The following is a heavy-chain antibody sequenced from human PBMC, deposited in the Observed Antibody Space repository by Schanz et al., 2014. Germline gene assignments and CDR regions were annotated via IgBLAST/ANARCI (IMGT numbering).Heavy chain of an antibody. CDR2: IWNNGVTK. CDR1: GFTFSDYY. V-gene: IGHV3-33*08. J-gene: IGHJ4*02. CDR3: ARPRFDYGEVDY. D-gene: IGHD4-17*01. Sequence: VQLVESGGGLVQPGGSLRLSCAASGFTFSDYYMSWIRQAPGKGLEWVAVIWNNGVTKYYADSVRGRFTISRDRFQNTLYLRMSSLRAEDTAVYYCARPRFDYGEVDYWGQGTLVTVSS.